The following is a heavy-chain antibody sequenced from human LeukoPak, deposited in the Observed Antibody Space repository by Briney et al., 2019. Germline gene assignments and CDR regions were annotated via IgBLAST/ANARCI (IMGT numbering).Heavy chain of an antibody. J-gene: IGHJ1*01. CDR1: GFRFGRDW. CDR2: VKQDGTEK. D-gene: IGHD2-2*01. Sequence: GGSLRLTCVASGFRFGRDWISWVRQAPGKGLEWVACVKQDGTEKNYVVSVWGRFTVSVDNGKNSLYLQMNSLRAEDKAKYYCATLDSTKSVLWGRGTAVIVSS. V-gene: IGHV3-7*01. CDR3: ATLDSTKSVL.